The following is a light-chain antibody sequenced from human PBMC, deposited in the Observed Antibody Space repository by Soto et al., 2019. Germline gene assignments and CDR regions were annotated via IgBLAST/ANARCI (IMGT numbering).Light chain of an antibody. J-gene: IGKJ4*01. V-gene: IGKV1-9*01. CDR3: QQLNTYPT. CDR2: AAS. CDR1: QGIYSY. Sequence: DIQLTQSPSFLSASVGDRVSITCRASQGIYSYLAWYQQKPGKATKLLIYAASTLQGGVPSRFSGSGSGTEFTLTISSLQPEDFATYYCQQLNTYPTFGGGTKVEIK.